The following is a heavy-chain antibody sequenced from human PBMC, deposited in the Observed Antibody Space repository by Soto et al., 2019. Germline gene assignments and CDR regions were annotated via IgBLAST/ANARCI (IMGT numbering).Heavy chain of an antibody. CDR2: IIPISRTT. V-gene: IGHV1-69*12. D-gene: IGHD7-27*01. Sequence: QLVQSGAEVKKPGSSVKVSCEASGATFNSIGFTWVREAPGQGLEWVGGIIPISRTTIYSQKFQGRVSMTADEATTTGYLELSSLRFEDTAVYFCDEGFWGYDHWGHRTPVTVS. CDR1: GATFNSIG. J-gene: IGHJ4*01. CDR3: DEGFWGYDH.